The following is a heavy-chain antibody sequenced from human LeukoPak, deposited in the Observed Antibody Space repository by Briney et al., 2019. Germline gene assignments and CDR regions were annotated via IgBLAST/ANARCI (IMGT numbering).Heavy chain of an antibody. V-gene: IGHV3-48*03. CDR2: ISSSGSTI. CDR1: GFTFSSYE. J-gene: IGHJ6*04. Sequence: GGSLTLSCAASGFTFSSYEMNWVRQAPGKGLEWVSYISSSGSTIYYADSVKGRFTISRDNAKNSLYLQMNSLRAEDTAVYYCAELGITMIGGVWGKGTTVTISS. CDR3: AELGITMIGGV. D-gene: IGHD3-10*02.